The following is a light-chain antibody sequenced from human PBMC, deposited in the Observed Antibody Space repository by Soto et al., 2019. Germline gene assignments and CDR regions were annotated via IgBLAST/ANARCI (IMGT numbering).Light chain of an antibody. J-gene: IGKJ1*01. CDR3: XXXXSTPPWT. CDR1: XIXXXY. Sequence: IQXTQSPSSLSASVGXRVTITXRAXXIXXXYXNWYQQKPGRAPRLLLYGASSLQSGVPSRFRGSRSGTDFTLVISSLQPEDSATYYXXXXXSTPPWTFGQGTTVEIK. CDR2: GAS. V-gene: IGKV1-39*01.